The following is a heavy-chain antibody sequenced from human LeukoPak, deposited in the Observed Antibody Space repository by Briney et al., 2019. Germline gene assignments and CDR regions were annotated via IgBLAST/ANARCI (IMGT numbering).Heavy chain of an antibody. J-gene: IGHJ4*02. D-gene: IGHD3-22*01. CDR2: ISWDGTNK. CDR3: ARDLELVYYDSSGYDY. V-gene: IGHV3-30*03. CDR1: GGTFSSNG. Sequence: GGSLRLSCAASGGTFSSNGMHWVRQAPGKGLEWVAVISWDGTNKYYADSVKGRFTISRDNAKNTLYLQMNSLRGKDSALYSCARDLELVYYDSSGYDYWGQGTLVIVSS.